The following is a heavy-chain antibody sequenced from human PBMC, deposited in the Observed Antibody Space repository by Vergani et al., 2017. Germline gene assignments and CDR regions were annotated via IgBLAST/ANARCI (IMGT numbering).Heavy chain of an antibody. CDR3: ARDAALGYCSSTSFYTPGRSSYYYYYMDV. D-gene: IGHD2-2*02. J-gene: IGHJ6*03. V-gene: IGHV3-33*01. CDR1: GFTFSSYG. CDR2: IWYDGSNK. Sequence: QVQLVESGGGVVQPGRSLRLSCAASGFTFSSYGMHWVRQAPGKGLEWVAVIWYDGSNKYYADSVKGRFTITRDNSKNTLYLQMNSLRAEDTAVYYCARDAALGYCSSTSFYTPGRSSYYYYYMDVWGKGTTVTVSS.